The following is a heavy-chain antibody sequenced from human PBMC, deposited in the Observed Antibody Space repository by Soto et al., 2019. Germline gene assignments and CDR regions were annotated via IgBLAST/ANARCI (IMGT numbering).Heavy chain of an antibody. V-gene: IGHV4-61*01. CDR3: ASQGVYYDILTGYSPMDY. Sequence: QVQLQESGPGLVKPSETLSLTCTVSGGSVSSGSYYWSWIRQPPGKGLEWIGYIYYSGSTNYNPSLKSRVTISVDTSMNQFSLKLSSVTAADTAVYYCASQGVYYDILTGYSPMDYWGQGTLVTVSS. CDR2: IYYSGST. J-gene: IGHJ4*02. D-gene: IGHD3-9*01. CDR1: GGSVSSGSYY.